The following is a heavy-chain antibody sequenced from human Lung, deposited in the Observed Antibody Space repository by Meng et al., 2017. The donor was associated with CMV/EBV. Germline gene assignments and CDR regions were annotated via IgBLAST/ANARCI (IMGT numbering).Heavy chain of an antibody. Sequence: SVXVSXKASGGTFSSYAISWVRQAPGQGLEWMGGIIPIFGTAHYAQKFQGRVTITTDESTGTAYMELGSLRSKDTAVYYCARVSQAYCGGDCSDFDYWGQGTXVTVSS. J-gene: IGHJ4*02. CDR1: GGTFSSYA. V-gene: IGHV1-69*05. D-gene: IGHD2-21*01. CDR3: ARVSQAYCGGDCSDFDY. CDR2: IIPIFGTA.